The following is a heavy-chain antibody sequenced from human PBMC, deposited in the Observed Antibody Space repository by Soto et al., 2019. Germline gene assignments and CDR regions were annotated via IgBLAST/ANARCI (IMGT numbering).Heavy chain of an antibody. J-gene: IGHJ4*02. CDR3: ARTTNTGTDY. D-gene: IGHD1-1*01. CDR2: IDWDGEK. Sequence: SGPTLVNPTQTLTLACTFSGFSLTSNEMRVTWIRQPPGKALEWLARIDWDGEKFYSSSLRTRLTISKDSSKNQVVLTVTNMDPVDTATYYCARTTNTGTDYWGQGILVTVSS. CDR1: GFSLTSNEMR. V-gene: IGHV2-70*04.